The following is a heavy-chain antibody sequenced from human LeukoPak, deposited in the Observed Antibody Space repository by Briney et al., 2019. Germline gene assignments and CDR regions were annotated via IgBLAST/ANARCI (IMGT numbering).Heavy chain of an antibody. CDR2: IIPIFGTA. CDR3: AGNLYYYDSSGTGAYYFDY. Sequence: ASVKVSCKASGGTPSSYAISWVRQAPGQGLEWMGGIIPIFGTANYAQKFQGRVTITADESTSTAYMELSSLRSEDTAVYYCAGNLYYYDSSGTGAYYFDYWGQGTLVTVSS. CDR1: GGTPSSYA. J-gene: IGHJ4*02. V-gene: IGHV1-69*13. D-gene: IGHD3-22*01.